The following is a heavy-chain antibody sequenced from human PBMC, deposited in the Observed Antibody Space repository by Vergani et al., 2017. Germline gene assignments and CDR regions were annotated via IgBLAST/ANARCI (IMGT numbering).Heavy chain of an antibody. J-gene: IGHJ6*03. D-gene: IGHD5-24*01. Sequence: EVQLVESGGGLVQPGGSLRLSCAASGFTFSSYSMNWVRQAPGKGLEWVSYISSSSSTIYYADSVKGRFTISRDNAKNSLYLQMNSLRAEDTAVYYCARGTMDLGWLQFYYMDVWGKGTTVTVSS. V-gene: IGHV3-48*04. CDR2: ISSSSSTI. CDR3: ARGTMDLGWLQFYYMDV. CDR1: GFTFSSYS.